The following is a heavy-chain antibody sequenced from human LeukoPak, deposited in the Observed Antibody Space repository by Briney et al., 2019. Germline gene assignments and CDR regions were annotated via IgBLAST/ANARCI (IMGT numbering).Heavy chain of an antibody. V-gene: IGHV3-21*01. CDR2: ISSSSSYI. CDR1: GFTFSSYS. CDR3: ASDKVAEYYMDV. D-gene: IGHD2-15*01. J-gene: IGHJ6*03. Sequence: AESLRLSCAASGFTFSSYSMNWVRQAPGKGLEWVASISSSSSYIYYAYSVNGRFIISRDNAKNSLYLQMNSLGAEDTAVYYCASDKVAEYYMDVWGKGTTVTVSS.